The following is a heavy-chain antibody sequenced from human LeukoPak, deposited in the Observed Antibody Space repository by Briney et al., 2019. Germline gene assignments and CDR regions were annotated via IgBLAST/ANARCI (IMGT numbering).Heavy chain of an antibody. V-gene: IGHV3-21*06. J-gene: IGHJ4*02. D-gene: IGHD5-18*01. CDR2: ISSSSSYI. Sequence: GGSLRLSCAASGFTFSSYSMNWVRQAPGKGLEWVSSISSSSSYIYYADSVKGRFTISRDNAKISLYLQMNSLRAEDTAVYYCATDDGDEDTPMVGDFWGQGTLVTVSS. CDR1: GFTFSSYS. CDR3: ATDDGDEDTPMVGDF.